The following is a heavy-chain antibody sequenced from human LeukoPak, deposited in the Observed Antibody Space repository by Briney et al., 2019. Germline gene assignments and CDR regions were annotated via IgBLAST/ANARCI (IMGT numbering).Heavy chain of an antibody. CDR2: IYTSGST. CDR1: GGSISSKSYY. Sequence: SETLSLTCTVSGGSISSKSYYWSWIRQPAGKGLEWIGRIYTSGSTDYNPSLKSRVTISRDTSKNEFSLILSSLTAADTAVYYCARDSPPAYCSSGSCYFDSWGQGTLVTVSS. J-gene: IGHJ4*02. V-gene: IGHV4-61*02. D-gene: IGHD2-15*01. CDR3: ARDSPPAYCSSGSCYFDS.